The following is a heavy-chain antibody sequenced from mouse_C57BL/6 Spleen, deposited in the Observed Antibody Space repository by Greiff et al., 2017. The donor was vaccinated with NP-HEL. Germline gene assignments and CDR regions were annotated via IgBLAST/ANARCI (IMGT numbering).Heavy chain of an antibody. Sequence: VQLQQSGAELVRPGASVTLSCKASGYTFTDYEMHWVKQTPVHGLEWIGAIDPETGGTAYNQKFKGKAILTADKSSSTAYLELRSLTSEDSAVYYWTRWDEYYGSRPVDYWSQGATLKV. CDR1: GYTFTDYE. J-gene: IGHJ2*01. V-gene: IGHV1-15*01. CDR3: TRWDEYYGSRPVDY. CDR2: IDPETGGT. D-gene: IGHD1-1*01.